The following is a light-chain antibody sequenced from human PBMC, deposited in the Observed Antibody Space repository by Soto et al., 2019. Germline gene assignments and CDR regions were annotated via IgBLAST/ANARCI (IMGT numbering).Light chain of an antibody. V-gene: IGKV3-15*01. CDR1: QSLSSN. CDR3: QQYNDWPRRLT. Sequence: EIVMTQSPATLSVSPGERATLSCRASQSLSSNLAWYQQKPGLAPRLLIYGASTRATGIPARFSGSGSGTEFTLTISSLQSEDFAVYYCQQYNDWPRRLTFGGGTKVEIK. CDR2: GAS. J-gene: IGKJ4*01.